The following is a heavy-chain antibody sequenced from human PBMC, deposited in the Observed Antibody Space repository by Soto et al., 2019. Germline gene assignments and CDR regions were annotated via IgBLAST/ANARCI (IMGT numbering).Heavy chain of an antibody. CDR2: LYSDGRT. Sequence: EVQLVESGGGLVQSGDSLRLSCVASGFTVSSNYMSWVRQAPGKGLEWVSYLYSDGRTFYADSVKGRFTVSRLNSKNTLYLQVNSRIPEDTALYYCARGDRRGYSGNAPPPLYYYGMDVWGQGTTVTVSS. CDR3: ARGDRRGYSGNAPPPLYYYGMDV. J-gene: IGHJ6*02. D-gene: IGHD5-12*01. V-gene: IGHV3-53*04. CDR1: GFTVSSNY.